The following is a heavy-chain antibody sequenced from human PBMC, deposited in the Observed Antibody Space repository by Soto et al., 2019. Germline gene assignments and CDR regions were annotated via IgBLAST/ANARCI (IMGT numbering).Heavy chain of an antibody. Sequence: QVQPVQSGAEVKKPGSSMKVSCKASGGTFSSDTISWVRQAPGQGLEWMGRIIPIHGIAKNARKFQDRVTISADRSTSTAYMELSSLRSEDTAVYYCAIWHSGNDYWGQGTLVIVSS. CDR3: AIWHSGNDY. CDR2: IIPIHGIA. CDR1: GGTFSSDT. V-gene: IGHV1-69*02. D-gene: IGHD5-12*01. J-gene: IGHJ4*02.